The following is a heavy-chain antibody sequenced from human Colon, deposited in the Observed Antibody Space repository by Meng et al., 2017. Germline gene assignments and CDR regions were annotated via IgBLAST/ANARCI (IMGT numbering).Heavy chain of an antibody. J-gene: IGHJ4*02. V-gene: IGHV3-7*01. D-gene: IGHD1-26*01. CDR2: IKQDGSET. CDR3: ARDKVVGATKFDY. Sequence: GESLKISCAASGFNFNMYWLSWVRQAPGKGLEWVTNIKQDGSETYYVDSVKGRFTISRDNAKKSLYLQMNNLRAEDTAVYYCARDKVVGATKFDYWGPGILVTSPQ. CDR1: GFNFNMYW.